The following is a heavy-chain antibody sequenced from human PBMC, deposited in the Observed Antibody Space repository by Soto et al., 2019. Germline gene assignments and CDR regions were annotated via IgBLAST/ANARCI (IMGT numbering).Heavy chain of an antibody. J-gene: IGHJ4*02. CDR1: GFTFSSYG. CDR3: AKHVGFGGGYDYPILDRMRGPDSDY. V-gene: IGHV3-30*18. CDR2: ISYDGSNK. D-gene: IGHD5-12*01. Sequence: QVQLVESGGGVVQPGRSLRLSCAASGFTFSSYGMHWVRQAPGKGLEWVAVISYDGSNKYYADSVKGRFTISRDNSKNTLYLQMNSLRAEDTAVYYCAKHVGFGGGYDYPILDRMRGPDSDYWGQGTLVTVSS.